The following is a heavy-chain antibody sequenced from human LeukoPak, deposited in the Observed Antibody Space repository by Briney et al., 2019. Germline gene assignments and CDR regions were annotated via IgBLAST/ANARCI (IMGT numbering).Heavy chain of an antibody. Sequence: GGSLRLSCAASGFTFSSYEMNCARHAPGKGREWVSYISSSGSTTHYADSVKGRFTISRDNAKKSLYLQMNRLRAEDTAVYYCARDNYDSSGYYFDWGQGTLVTVSS. V-gene: IGHV3-48*03. CDR2: ISSSGSTT. CDR1: GFTFSSYE. CDR3: ARDNYDSSGYYFD. D-gene: IGHD3-22*01. J-gene: IGHJ4*02.